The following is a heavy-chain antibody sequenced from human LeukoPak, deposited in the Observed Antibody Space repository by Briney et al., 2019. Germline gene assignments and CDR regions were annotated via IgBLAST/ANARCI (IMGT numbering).Heavy chain of an antibody. J-gene: IGHJ6*03. CDR3: ARGGCGGSCYSYYYYYMDV. Sequence: SETLSLTCTVSGGSISSYYWSWIRQPPGKGLEWIGYIYYSGSTNYNPSLKSRVTISVDTSKNQFSLKLSSVAAADTAVYYCARGGCGGSCYSYYYYYMDVWGKGTTVTISS. V-gene: IGHV4-59*01. CDR2: IYYSGST. D-gene: IGHD2-15*01. CDR1: GGSISSYY.